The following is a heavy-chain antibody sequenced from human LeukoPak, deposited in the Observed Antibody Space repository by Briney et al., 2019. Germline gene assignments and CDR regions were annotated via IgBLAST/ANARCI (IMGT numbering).Heavy chain of an antibody. CDR2: ISYDGSNK. J-gene: IGHJ3*02. CDR3: AKGSADYYDSSGYYNAFDI. V-gene: IGHV3-30*04. D-gene: IGHD3-22*01. CDR1: GFTFSSYA. Sequence: GRSLRLSCAASGFTFSSYAMHWVRQAPGKGLEWVAVISYDGSNKYYADSVKGRFTISRDNSKNTLYLQMNSLRAEDTAVYYCAKGSADYYDSSGYYNAFDIWGQGTMVTVSS.